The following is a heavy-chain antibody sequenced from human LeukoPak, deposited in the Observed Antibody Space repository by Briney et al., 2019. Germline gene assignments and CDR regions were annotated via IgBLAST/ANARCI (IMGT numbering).Heavy chain of an antibody. V-gene: IGHV3-7*01. Sequence: GGSLRLSCAASGFTFSNHWMSWVRQAPGKGLEWVANIKEDGSEKFYADSVKGRFTISRDNAKNSQYLQMNSLRAEDTAVYYCAREGEAFDYWGQGTLVTVSS. CDR3: AREGEAFDY. D-gene: IGHD3-16*01. CDR1: GFTFSNHW. J-gene: IGHJ4*02. CDR2: IKEDGSEK.